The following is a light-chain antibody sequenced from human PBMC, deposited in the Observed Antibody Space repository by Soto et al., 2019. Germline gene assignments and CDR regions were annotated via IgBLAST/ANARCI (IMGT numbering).Light chain of an antibody. CDR1: QSVSSSY. V-gene: IGKV3-20*01. J-gene: IGKJ4*01. Sequence: EIVLTQSPGTLSLSPGERATLSCRASQSVSSSYLAWYQQKPGQAPRLLIYGASSRATGIPDRFSGSGSGPDFTLTISRLEPEDLAVYYCQKYGSSPPAFGGGTKVEIK. CDR2: GAS. CDR3: QKYGSSPPA.